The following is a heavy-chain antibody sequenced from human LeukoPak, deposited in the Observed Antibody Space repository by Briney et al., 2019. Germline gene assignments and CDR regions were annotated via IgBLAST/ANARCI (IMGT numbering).Heavy chain of an antibody. Sequence: SETLSLTCTVSGGSINSYYRSWIRQPPGKGLEWIGYIYNSGSTNYNPSLKSRVTISVDTSKNQFSLKLSSVTAADTAVYYCARGYSSSWYSRSSSRWFDPWGQGTLVTVSS. D-gene: IGHD6-13*01. CDR3: ARGYSSSWYSRSSSRWFDP. J-gene: IGHJ5*02. CDR1: GGSINSYY. CDR2: IYNSGST. V-gene: IGHV4-59*01.